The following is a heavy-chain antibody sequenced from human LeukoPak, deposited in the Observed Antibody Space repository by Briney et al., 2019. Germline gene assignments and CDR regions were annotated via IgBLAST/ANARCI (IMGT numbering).Heavy chain of an antibody. J-gene: IGHJ4*02. Sequence: EASVKVSCKASGYTFTRYDINWVRQATGQGLEWMGWMDPKSGDTGYEQKFRGRFTMTRDISISTAYMELSSLRTDDTAVYYCALRSGYDPTADYWGQGTLVTVSS. CDR1: GYTFTRYD. CDR2: MDPKSGDT. V-gene: IGHV1-8*01. CDR3: ALRSGYDPTADY. D-gene: IGHD5-12*01.